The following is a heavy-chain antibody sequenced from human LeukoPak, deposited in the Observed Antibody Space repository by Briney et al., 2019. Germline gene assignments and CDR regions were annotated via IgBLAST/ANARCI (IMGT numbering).Heavy chain of an antibody. Sequence: GSVKVPCTASGYTFTSYDINWVRQATGQGLEWMGWMNPNSGNTGYAQKFQGRVTMTRNTSISTAYMELSSLRSEDTAVYYCARVLYSSSWYGDYNWFDPWGQGTLVTVSS. CDR1: GYTFTSYD. CDR3: ARVLYSSSWYGDYNWFDP. V-gene: IGHV1-8*01. CDR2: MNPNSGNT. D-gene: IGHD6-13*01. J-gene: IGHJ5*02.